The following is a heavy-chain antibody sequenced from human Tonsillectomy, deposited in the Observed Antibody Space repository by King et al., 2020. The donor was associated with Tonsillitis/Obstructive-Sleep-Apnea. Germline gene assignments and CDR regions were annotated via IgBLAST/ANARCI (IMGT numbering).Heavy chain of an antibody. J-gene: IGHJ3*02. CDR1: GFTFSSYA. Sequence: VKLVESGGGLVQPGGSLRLSCAASGFTFSSYAMSWVRQAPGKGLEWVSAISGSGGSTNYADSVQGRFTVSRDNSKNTLSLQMNNLRAEDTAVYYCAQDCPSTSCGAFDIWGQGTLVTVSS. D-gene: IGHD2-2*01. V-gene: IGHV3-23*04. CDR2: ISGSGGST. CDR3: AQDCPSTSCGAFDI.